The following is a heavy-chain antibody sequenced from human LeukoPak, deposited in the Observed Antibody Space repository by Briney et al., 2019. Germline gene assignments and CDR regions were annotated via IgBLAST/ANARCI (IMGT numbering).Heavy chain of an antibody. CDR1: GFTFSSNW. D-gene: IGHD3-16*01. CDR3: ARDPISGTWGKFRFDP. CDR2: IKKDGSRD. V-gene: IGHV3-7*03. Sequence: LTGGSLRLSCAASGFTFSSNWMTWVRQAPGKGLEWVASIKKDGSRDYYADSVKGRFTISRDNAKNSLFLQMNSLRGDDTAVYHCARDPISGTWGKFRFDPWGQGTLVTVSS. J-gene: IGHJ5*02.